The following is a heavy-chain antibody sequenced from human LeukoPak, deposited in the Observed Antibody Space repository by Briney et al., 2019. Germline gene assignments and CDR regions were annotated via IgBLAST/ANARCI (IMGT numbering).Heavy chain of an antibody. CDR1: GFTFSHYW. CDR3: ARSRSGYYEDY. Sequence: GGSLRLSCAPSGFTFSHYWMSWVRQAPGKGLEWVANIKEDGSEKYYVDSVKGRFTISRDNAKNSLSLRVNSLRAEDTAVYYCARSRSGYYEDYWGQGALATVSS. V-gene: IGHV3-7*01. J-gene: IGHJ4*02. D-gene: IGHD3-22*01. CDR2: IKEDGSEK.